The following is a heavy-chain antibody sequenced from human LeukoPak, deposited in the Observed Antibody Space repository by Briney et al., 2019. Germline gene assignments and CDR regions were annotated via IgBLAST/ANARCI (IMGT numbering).Heavy chain of an antibody. CDR2: IYYSGNT. Sequence: PSETLCLTCTVSGGSISSSSYYWGWHRPPPGKGLEWIGSIYYSGNTYYNPSLKSPVTISEDTSKTQYSQKLSSVTAADTVVYCCARLLSYCYYMDVWGKGTTVTVSS. J-gene: IGHJ6*03. CDR3: ARLLSYCYYMDV. CDR1: GGSISSSSYY. V-gene: IGHV4-39*01.